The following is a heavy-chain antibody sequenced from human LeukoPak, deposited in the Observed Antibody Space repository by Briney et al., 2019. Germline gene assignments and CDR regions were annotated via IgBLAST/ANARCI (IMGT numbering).Heavy chain of an antibody. CDR2: VYYSGGT. D-gene: IGHD2/OR15-2a*01. J-gene: IGHJ5*02. CDR1: GASISSYY. Sequence: KASETLSLTCTVSGASISSYYWAWVRRPPGKGLEWIGYVYYSGGTYYNPSLKSRVIISLDTSKNQFSLRLNSATAADTAIYYCARERGPNCNKDCLFDPWGQGTLVTVSS. V-gene: IGHV4-59*01. CDR3: ARERGPNCNKDCLFDP.